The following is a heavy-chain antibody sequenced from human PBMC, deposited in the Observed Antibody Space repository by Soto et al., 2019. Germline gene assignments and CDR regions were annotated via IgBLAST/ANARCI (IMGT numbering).Heavy chain of an antibody. Sequence: PGESLKISCKGSGYSFTSYWIGWVRQMPGKGLEWMGIIYPGDSDTRYSPSFQGQVTISADKSISTAYLQWSSLKASDTAMYYCARFRSYYYDSSGYYDAFDIWGQGTMATVSS. CDR3: ARFRSYYYDSSGYYDAFDI. CDR1: GYSFTSYW. CDR2: IYPGDSDT. V-gene: IGHV5-51*01. J-gene: IGHJ3*02. D-gene: IGHD3-22*01.